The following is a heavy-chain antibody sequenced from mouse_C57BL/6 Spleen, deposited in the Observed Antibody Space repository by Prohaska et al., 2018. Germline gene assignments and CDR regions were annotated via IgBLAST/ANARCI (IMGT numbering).Heavy chain of an antibody. V-gene: IGHV1-59*01. CDR1: GCTFTSYW. D-gene: IGHD1-1*01. Sequence: QVQLQQPGAELVRPGTSVKLSCKASGCTFTSYWMHWVKQRPGQGLEWIGVIDPSESYTNYNQKFKCKVTLTVDTSASTAYMQRSSLTSEDSAVYYCARGYYYGSSAPHYYAMDYWGQGTSVTVSS. J-gene: IGHJ4*01. CDR2: IDPSESYT. CDR3: ARGYYYGSSAPHYYAMDY.